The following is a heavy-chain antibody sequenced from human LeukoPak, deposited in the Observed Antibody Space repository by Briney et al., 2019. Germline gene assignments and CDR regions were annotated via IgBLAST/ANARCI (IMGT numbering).Heavy chain of an antibody. Sequence: GGFLRLSCAASGFTFSSYGMHWVRQAPGKGLEWVAVISYDGSNKYYADSVKGRFTISRDNSKNTLYLQMNSLRAEDTAVYYCARELLRGDENYYYGMDVWGQGTTVTVSS. CDR1: GFTFSSYG. D-gene: IGHD2-15*01. V-gene: IGHV3-30*03. CDR2: ISYDGSNK. CDR3: ARELLRGDENYYYGMDV. J-gene: IGHJ6*02.